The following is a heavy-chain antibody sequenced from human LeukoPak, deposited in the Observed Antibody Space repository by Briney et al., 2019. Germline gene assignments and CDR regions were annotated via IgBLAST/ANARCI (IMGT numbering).Heavy chain of an antibody. D-gene: IGHD2-2*01. J-gene: IGHJ6*02. V-gene: IGHV4-59*08. CDR2: IYYSGST. Sequence: SETLSLTCTVSGGSISSYYWSWIRQPPGKGLEWIGYIYYSGSTNYNPSLKSRVTISVDTSKNQFSLKLSSVTAADTAVYYCASGEVVAPADTDITSGMDVWGQGTTVTVSS. CDR3: ASGEVVAPADTDITSGMDV. CDR1: GGSISSYY.